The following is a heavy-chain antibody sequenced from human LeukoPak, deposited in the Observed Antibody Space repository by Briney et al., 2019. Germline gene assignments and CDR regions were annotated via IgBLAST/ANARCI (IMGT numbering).Heavy chain of an antibody. Sequence: GASVKVSCKASGYTFTSYYMHWVRQAPGQGLEWMGIINPSGGSTSYAQKFQGRVTMTRDTSTSTVYMELSRLRSEDTAVYSCARGGEDIVVVPAAILDYWGQGTLVTVSS. D-gene: IGHD2-2*01. CDR3: ARGGEDIVVVPAAILDY. CDR2: INPSGGST. CDR1: GYTFTSYY. V-gene: IGHV1-46*01. J-gene: IGHJ4*02.